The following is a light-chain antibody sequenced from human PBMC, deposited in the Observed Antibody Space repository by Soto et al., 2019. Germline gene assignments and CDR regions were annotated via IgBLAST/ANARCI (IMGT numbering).Light chain of an antibody. CDR3: QQYGTSPWT. Sequence: EIVMTQSPATLSVSPGERVTLSCRASQSVSQRPGQAPRLLIYGARTRATGVPDRFSASGSGTDFSLTISRLEPEDFAVYYCQQYGTSPWTFGQGTKVDIK. J-gene: IGKJ1*01. CDR1: QSVS. V-gene: IGKV3-20*01. CDR2: GAR.